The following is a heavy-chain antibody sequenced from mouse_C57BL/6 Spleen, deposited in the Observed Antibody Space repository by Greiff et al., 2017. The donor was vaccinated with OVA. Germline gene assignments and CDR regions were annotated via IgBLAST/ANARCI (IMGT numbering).Heavy chain of an antibody. J-gene: IGHJ3*01. Sequence: DVMLVESGGGLVKPGGSLKLSCAASGFTFSSYTMSWVRQTPEKRLEWVATISGGGGNTYYPDSVKGRFTISRDNAKNTLYLQMSSLRSEDTAVYYCARHFNDGYYGAWFAYWGQGTLVTVSA. D-gene: IGHD2-3*01. CDR2: ISGGGGNT. V-gene: IGHV5-9*01. CDR3: ARHFNDGYYGAWFAY. CDR1: GFTFSSYT.